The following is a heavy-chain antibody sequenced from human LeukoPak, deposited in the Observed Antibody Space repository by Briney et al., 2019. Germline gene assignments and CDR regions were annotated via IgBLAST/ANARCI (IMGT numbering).Heavy chain of an antibody. CDR2: SSSSGSTI. CDR3: ARADAAIFFGGTYAHAFDM. J-gene: IGHJ3*02. V-gene: IGHV3-48*03. CDR1: GFSFSSYE. D-gene: IGHD3-3*01. Sequence: GGSLRLSCAASGFSFSSYEMNWVRQAPGKGLEWVSYSSSSGSTIYYADSVKGRFTISRDNAKNSLYLQMNSLRAEDTAVYYCARADAAIFFGGTYAHAFDMWGQGTMVTVSS.